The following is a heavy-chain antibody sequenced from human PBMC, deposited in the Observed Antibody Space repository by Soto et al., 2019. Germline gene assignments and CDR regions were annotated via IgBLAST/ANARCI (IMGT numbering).Heavy chain of an antibody. CDR3: ARDQGELELQAFDI. Sequence: QVQLQESGPGLVKPSQTLSLTCTVSVGSISSGGYYWSWIRQHRGTGLEWIGYIYYSGSTYYNPSLKTRGTISEDRSKNQFSLQLSSVIAADTGVYYCARDQGELELQAFDIWGPGTMVTVSS. CDR2: IYYSGST. J-gene: IGHJ3*02. V-gene: IGHV4-31*03. D-gene: IGHD1-7*01. CDR1: VGSISSGGYY.